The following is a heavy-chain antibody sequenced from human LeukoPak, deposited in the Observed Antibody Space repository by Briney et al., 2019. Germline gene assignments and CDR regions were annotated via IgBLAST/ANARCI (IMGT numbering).Heavy chain of an antibody. CDR2: INLDGSEK. Sequence: GGSLRLSCAASGFTFSSYSMNWVRQAPGKGLEWVANINLDGSEKHYVDSVKGRFTISRDNSKNTLYLQMNSLRAEDTAVYYCAKSGLFPFDYWGQGTLVTVSS. J-gene: IGHJ4*02. CDR1: GFTFSSYS. D-gene: IGHD2-21*01. CDR3: AKSGLFPFDY. V-gene: IGHV3-7*01.